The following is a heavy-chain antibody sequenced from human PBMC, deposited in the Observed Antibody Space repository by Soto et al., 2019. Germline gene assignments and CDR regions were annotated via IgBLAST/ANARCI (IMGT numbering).Heavy chain of an antibody. Sequence: EVQLLESGGGLVQPGGSLRLSCAASGFTFSSYAMNWIRQAPGKGLEWVSCISDSGDGTYYADSVKGRFTISRDNSKNTLYLQMNSLRAEDTAVYYCASSSRGLETVTTVWLFDYWGQGTLVTVSS. CDR1: GFTFSSYA. CDR2: ISDSGDGT. J-gene: IGHJ4*02. D-gene: IGHD4-4*01. CDR3: ASSSRGLETVTTVWLFDY. V-gene: IGHV3-23*01.